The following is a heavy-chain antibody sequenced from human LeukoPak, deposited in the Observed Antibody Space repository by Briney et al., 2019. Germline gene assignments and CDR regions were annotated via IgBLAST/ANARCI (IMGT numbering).Heavy chain of an antibody. V-gene: IGHV3-23*01. Sequence: PGGSLTLSCAASGFTFRDAAMTWVRQAPGKGLEWVSLISSSGANAYYADSVKGRFTISRDNSKNTLYLQMNNLRGEDTAVYYCAKDLYDSGSGLDYWGQGTLVTVSS. CDR3: AKDLYDSGSGLDY. CDR1: GFTFRDAA. D-gene: IGHD3-10*01. J-gene: IGHJ4*02. CDR2: ISSSGANA.